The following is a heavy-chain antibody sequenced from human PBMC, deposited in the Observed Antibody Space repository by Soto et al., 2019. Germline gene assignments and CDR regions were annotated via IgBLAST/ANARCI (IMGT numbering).Heavy chain of an antibody. CDR2: IYYSGST. CDR3: AAIQLYGMDV. CDR1: GGSISSSSYY. D-gene: IGHD5-18*01. V-gene: IGHV4-39*01. J-gene: IGHJ6*02. Sequence: PSETLSLTXTVSGGSISSSSYYWGWIRQPPGKGLEWIGSIYYSGSTYYNPSLKSRVTISVDTSKNQFSLKLSSVTAADTAVYYCAAIQLYGMDVWGQGTTVTVSS.